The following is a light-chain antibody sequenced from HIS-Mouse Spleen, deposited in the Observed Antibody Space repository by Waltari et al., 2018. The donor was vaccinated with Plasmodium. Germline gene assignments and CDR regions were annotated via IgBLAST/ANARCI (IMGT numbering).Light chain of an antibody. J-gene: IGKJ3*01. CDR3: QQYNNWSFT. CDR1: QSVSSN. Sequence: EIVMTQSPATLSVSPGERATLSCRASQSVSSNLAWYQQKPGQAPRLLIYGASTRATGIPARFSGRWSGTEFTLTISSLQSEDLAVYYCQQYNNWSFTFGPGTKVDIK. V-gene: IGKV3-15*01. CDR2: GAS.